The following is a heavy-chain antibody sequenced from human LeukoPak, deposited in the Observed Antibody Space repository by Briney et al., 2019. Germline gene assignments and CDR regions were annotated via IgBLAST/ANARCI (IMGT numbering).Heavy chain of an antibody. CDR3: VKGGRQYLEF. V-gene: IGHV3-7*03. J-gene: IGHJ4*02. D-gene: IGHD2-15*01. Sequence: GGSLRPSCAASGFPFNRQNMSWVRQAPGKGLEWVAKMKEDGTEIAYVDSVKGRFTISRDNAENSLYLEMKNLRAEDTAVYYCVKGGRQYLEFWGQGTLVTVSS. CDR2: MKEDGTEI. CDR1: GFPFNRQN.